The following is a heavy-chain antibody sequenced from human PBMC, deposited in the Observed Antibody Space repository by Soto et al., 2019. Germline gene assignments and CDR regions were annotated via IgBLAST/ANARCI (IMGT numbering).Heavy chain of an antibody. D-gene: IGHD3-16*01. CDR3: ATSRPRPFRGAFDI. V-gene: IGHV1-24*01. Sequence: RASVKVSCKVSGYTLTELSMHWVRQAPGKGLEWMGGFDPEDGETIYAQKFQGRVTMTEDTSTDTAYMELSSLRSEDTAVYYCATSRPRPFRGAFDIWGQGTMVTVSS. CDR1: GYTLTELS. CDR2: FDPEDGET. J-gene: IGHJ3*02.